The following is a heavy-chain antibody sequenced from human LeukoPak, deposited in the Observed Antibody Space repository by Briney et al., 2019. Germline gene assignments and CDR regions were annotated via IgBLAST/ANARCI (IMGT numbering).Heavy chain of an antibody. Sequence: GGSLRLSCAASGFTFSSYAMHWVRQAPGKGLEYVSAISSNGGSTYYANSVKGRFTISRDNSKNTLYLQMGSLRSEDTAVYYCARQALYGDLYYYYYMDVWGKGTTVTVSS. CDR2: ISSNGGST. CDR1: GFTFSSYA. D-gene: IGHD4-17*01. CDR3: ARQALYGDLYYYYYMDV. V-gene: IGHV3-64*01. J-gene: IGHJ6*03.